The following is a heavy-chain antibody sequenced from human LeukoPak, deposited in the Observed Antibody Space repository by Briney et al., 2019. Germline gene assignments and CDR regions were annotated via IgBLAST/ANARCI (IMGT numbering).Heavy chain of an antibody. CDR3: ARVGPQTYYDFWSGYGHYYYYYMDV. CDR2: IWYDGSNK. V-gene: IGHV3-33*01. Sequence: PGRSLRLSCAASGFTFSSYGMHWVRQAPGKGLEWVAVIWYDGSNKYYADSVKGRFTISRDNSKNALYLQMNSLRAEDTAVYYCARVGPQTYYDFWSGYGHYYYYYMDVWGKGTTVTVSS. CDR1: GFTFSSYG. J-gene: IGHJ6*03. D-gene: IGHD3-3*01.